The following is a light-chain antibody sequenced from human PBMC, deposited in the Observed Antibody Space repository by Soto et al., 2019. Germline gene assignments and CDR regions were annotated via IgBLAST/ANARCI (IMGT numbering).Light chain of an antibody. CDR3: SSYTNINTRACV. Sequence: QSVLTQPASVSGSPGQSITISCTGTSGDSGSYNRVSWYQQHPGKAPKLISYEVTDRPSGVSNRFSGSKSGNTASLTISGLQAEDEAEYYCSSYTNINTRACVFGTGTKLTVL. CDR2: EVT. J-gene: IGLJ1*01. CDR1: SGDSGSYNR. V-gene: IGLV2-14*01.